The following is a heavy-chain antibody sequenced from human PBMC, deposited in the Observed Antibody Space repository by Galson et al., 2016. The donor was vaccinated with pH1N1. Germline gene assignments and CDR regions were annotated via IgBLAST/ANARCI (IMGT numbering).Heavy chain of an antibody. Sequence: SLRLSCAASGFTLSDYYMNWIRETPERGLEWLSSIGSSGNVAYAVALKGRFTISRDNAQNSLLLQMDSLRVDDTALYYCAMEWGIGAAGPLDPWGQGALVSGSS. CDR2: IGSSGNV. J-gene: IGHJ5*02. V-gene: IGHV3-11*01. CDR1: GFTLSDYY. CDR3: AMEWGIGAAGPLDP. D-gene: IGHD6-13*01.